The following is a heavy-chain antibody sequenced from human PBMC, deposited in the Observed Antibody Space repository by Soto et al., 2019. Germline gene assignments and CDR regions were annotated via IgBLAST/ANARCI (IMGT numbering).Heavy chain of an antibody. CDR1: GYTLTELS. J-gene: IGHJ6*02. CDR2: FDPEDGET. Sequence: EASVKVSCKVSGYTLTELSMHWVRQAPGKGLEWMGGFDPEDGETIYAQKFQGRVTMTEDTSTDTAYMELSSLRSEDTAVYYCATTTSKWFGEFQSQSYGMDVWGQGTTVTVSS. D-gene: IGHD3-10*01. CDR3: ATTTSKWFGEFQSQSYGMDV. V-gene: IGHV1-24*01.